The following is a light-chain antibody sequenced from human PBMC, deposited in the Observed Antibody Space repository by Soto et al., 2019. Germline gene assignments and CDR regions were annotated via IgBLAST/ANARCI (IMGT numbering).Light chain of an antibody. CDR1: QTISTW. J-gene: IGKJ1*01. CDR2: XAS. Sequence: DIHVTQSPPTLSASVGYRFTITCRASQTISTWMAWYQQKPVKAPKLLXYXASTLQSGVASRLSGSGSGTEFTLIISGLQPDDSATYYCQQYTNTNNPWMFGQGTKVDIK. V-gene: IGKV1-5*01. CDR3: QQYTNTNNPWM.